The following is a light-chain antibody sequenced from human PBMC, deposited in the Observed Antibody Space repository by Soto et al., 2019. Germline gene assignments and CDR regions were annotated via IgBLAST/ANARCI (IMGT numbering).Light chain of an antibody. CDR3: LQDYGDSWT. V-gene: IGKV1-6*01. CDR1: RDVGSD. J-gene: IGKJ1*01. Sequence: QMTQSPSSLSASVGEKIIITCRASRDVGSDVSWYQQKPGQAPKLLIYAASNLYTGVTSRFSGSRSGTEFTLTISSLQPEDFASYYCLQDYGDSWTFCQGTKVEIE. CDR2: AAS.